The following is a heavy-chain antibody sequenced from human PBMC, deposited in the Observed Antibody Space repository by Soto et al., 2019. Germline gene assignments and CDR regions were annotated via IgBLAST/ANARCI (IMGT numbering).Heavy chain of an antibody. CDR2: ISWNSGSI. V-gene: IGHV3-9*01. D-gene: IGHD3-10*01. CDR3: AKGWSGEHENYYYYMDV. Sequence: GGSLRLSCAASGFTFDDYAMHWVRQAPGKGLEWVSGISWNSGSIGYADSVKGRFTISRDNAKNSLYLQMNSLRAEDTALYYCAKGWSGEHENYYYYMDVWGKGTTVTVSS. CDR1: GFTFDDYA. J-gene: IGHJ6*03.